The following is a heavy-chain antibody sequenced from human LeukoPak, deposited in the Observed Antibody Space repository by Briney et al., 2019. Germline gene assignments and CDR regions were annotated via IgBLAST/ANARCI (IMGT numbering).Heavy chain of an antibody. CDR1: GGSISRYY. CDR3: ARGGSYLGHFDY. J-gene: IGHJ4*02. Sequence: PSETLPLTCTVSGGSISRYYWSWIRQPPGKGLEWIGYIYYSGSTNYNPSLKSRVTISVDTSKNQFSLKLSSVTAADTAVYYCARGGSYLGHFDYWGQGTLVTVSS. CDR2: IYYSGST. D-gene: IGHD1-26*01. V-gene: IGHV4-59*01.